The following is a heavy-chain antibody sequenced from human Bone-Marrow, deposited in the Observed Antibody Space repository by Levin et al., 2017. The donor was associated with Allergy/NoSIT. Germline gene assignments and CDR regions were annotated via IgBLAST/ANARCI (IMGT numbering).Heavy chain of an antibody. D-gene: IGHD3-10*01. J-gene: IGHJ4*02. CDR3: ARIGNPELWFGELLTDY. V-gene: IGHV3-33*01. Sequence: PGGSLRLSCAASGFTFSSYGMHWVRQAPGKGLEWVAVIWYDGSNKYYADSVKGRFTISRDNSKNTLYLQMNSLRAEDTAVYYCARIGNPELWFGELLTDYWGQGTLVTVSS. CDR2: IWYDGSNK. CDR1: GFTFSSYG.